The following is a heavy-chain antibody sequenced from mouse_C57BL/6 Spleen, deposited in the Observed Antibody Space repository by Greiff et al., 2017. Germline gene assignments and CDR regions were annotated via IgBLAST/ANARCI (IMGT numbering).Heavy chain of an antibody. CDR1: GYTFTSYD. CDR3: AREERLPPQYFDV. V-gene: IGHV1-85*01. J-gene: IGHJ1*03. D-gene: IGHD3-2*02. Sequence: VQLQHSGPELVKPGASVKLSCKASGYTFTSYDINWVKQRPGQGLEWIGWIYPRDGSTKYNEKFKGKATLTVDTSSSTAYMELHSLTSEDSAVYVCAREERLPPQYFDVWGTGTTVTVSS. CDR2: IYPRDGST.